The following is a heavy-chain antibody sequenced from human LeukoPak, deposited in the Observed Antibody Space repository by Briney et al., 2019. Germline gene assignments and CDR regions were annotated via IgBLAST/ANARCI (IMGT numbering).Heavy chain of an antibody. CDR1: GFTFSSYA. D-gene: IGHD6-19*01. J-gene: IGHJ4*02. Sequence: GVSLRLSCAASGFTFSSYAMSWVRQAPGKGLEWVSAISGSGGSTYYADSVKGRFTISRDNSKNTLYLQMNSLRAEDTAVYYCAKCLAVAGTVDYFDYWGQGTLVTVSS. CDR2: ISGSGGST. CDR3: AKCLAVAGTVDYFDY. V-gene: IGHV3-23*01.